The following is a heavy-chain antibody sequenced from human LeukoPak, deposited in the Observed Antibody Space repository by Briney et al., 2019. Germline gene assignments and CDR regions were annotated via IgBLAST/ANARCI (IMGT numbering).Heavy chain of an antibody. J-gene: IGHJ4*02. CDR1: GGSISSGGYY. Sequence: PSQTLSLTCTVSGGSISSGGYYWSWIRQHPGKGLEWIGYIYYSGSTNYNPSLKSRVTISVDTSKNQFSLKLSSVTAADTAVYYCARERGSYYASSSDYLDYRGQGTLVTVSS. CDR3: ARERGSYYASSSDYLDY. V-gene: IGHV4-61*08. D-gene: IGHD1-26*01. CDR2: IYYSGST.